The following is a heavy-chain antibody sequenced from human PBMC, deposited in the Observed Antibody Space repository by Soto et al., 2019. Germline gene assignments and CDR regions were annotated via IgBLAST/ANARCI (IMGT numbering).Heavy chain of an antibody. CDR1: GFTFSSYS. J-gene: IGHJ4*02. CDR2: ISSSSSYI. V-gene: IGHV3-21*01. D-gene: IGHD3-16*02. Sequence: EVQLVESGGGLVKPGGSLRLSCAASGFTFSSYSMNWVRQAPGKGLEWVSSISSSSSYIYYADSVKGRFTISRDNAKNSLYLQMTILRAEDTAVYYCARDQDTFTFGGVIVRHFDYWGQGTLVTVSS. CDR3: ARDQDTFTFGGVIVRHFDY.